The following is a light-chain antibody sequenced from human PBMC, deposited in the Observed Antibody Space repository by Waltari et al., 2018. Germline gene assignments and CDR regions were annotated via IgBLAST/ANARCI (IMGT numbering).Light chain of an antibody. CDR3: SSYAGSGTVV. Sequence: QSALTQPPSASGSHGQSVAISCTATSSDIGRYNLVSCYQQDPGKAPKLIVYDVTKRPSGVPDRVSGAKSGHTASLVVFGLQAGDEADYYCSSYAGSGTVVFGGGTKLTVL. CDR2: DVT. CDR1: SSDIGRYNL. V-gene: IGLV2-8*01. J-gene: IGLJ2*01.